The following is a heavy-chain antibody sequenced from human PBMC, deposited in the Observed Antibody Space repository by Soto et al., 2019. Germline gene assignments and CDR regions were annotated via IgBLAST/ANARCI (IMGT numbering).Heavy chain of an antibody. J-gene: IGHJ4*02. Sequence: ASVKVSCKASGYTFTGYYMHWVRQAPGQGLEWMGRINPNSGIANYAQKFQGRVTITTDTSTSTAYMELSSLRSEDTAVYYCARDREYDILTGYLNYWGQGTLVTVSS. CDR1: GYTFTGYY. V-gene: IGHV1-2*02. CDR3: ARDREYDILTGYLNY. CDR2: INPNSGIA. D-gene: IGHD3-9*01.